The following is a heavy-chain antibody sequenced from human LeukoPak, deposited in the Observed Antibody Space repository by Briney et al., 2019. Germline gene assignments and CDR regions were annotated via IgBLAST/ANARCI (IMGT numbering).Heavy chain of an antibody. CDR2: MSYSAST. D-gene: IGHD6-19*01. V-gene: IGHV4-38-2*02. CDR3: ARQRWLVHNWFDP. CDR1: GYSISSGYY. Sequence: KASETLSLTCTVSGYSISSGYYWGWIRHPPGKGLEWIGSMSYSASTYYNPSLKSRVTISVDTSKNQFSLKLSSVTAADTALYYCARQRWLVHNWFDPWGQGTLVTVSS. J-gene: IGHJ5*02.